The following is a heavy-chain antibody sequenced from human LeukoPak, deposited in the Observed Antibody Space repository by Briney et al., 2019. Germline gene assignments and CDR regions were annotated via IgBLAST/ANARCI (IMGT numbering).Heavy chain of an antibody. V-gene: IGHV3-30*18. D-gene: IGHD3-10*01. CDR1: GFTFSSYG. Sequence: PGRSLRLSCAASGFTFSSYGMHWVRQAPGKGLEWVAVISYDGSNKYYADSVKGRFTISRDNSKNTLYLQMNSLRAEDTAVYYCAKGRYYGSGSYNWFDPWGQGTLVTVSS. CDR3: AKGRYYGSGSYNWFDP. CDR2: ISYDGSNK. J-gene: IGHJ5*02.